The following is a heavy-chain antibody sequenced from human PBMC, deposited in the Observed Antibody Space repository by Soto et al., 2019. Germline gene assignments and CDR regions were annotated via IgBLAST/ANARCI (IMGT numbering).Heavy chain of an antibody. Sequence: SETLSLTCTVSGGSISGGDYYWSWIRQPPGKGLEWIAYIHYSGSTYYNPSLKSRVTISVDTSKNQFSLKLSSVTAADTAVYYCARSRYSGSYFFDYWGQGILVTVS. J-gene: IGHJ4*02. CDR2: IHYSGST. D-gene: IGHD1-26*01. CDR3: ARSRYSGSYFFDY. CDR1: GGSISGGDYY. V-gene: IGHV4-30-4*01.